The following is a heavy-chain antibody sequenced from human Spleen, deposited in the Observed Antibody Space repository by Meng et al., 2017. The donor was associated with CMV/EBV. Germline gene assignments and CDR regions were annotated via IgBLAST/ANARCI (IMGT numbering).Heavy chain of an antibody. CDR2: IWYDGSNK. D-gene: IGHD4-17*01. CDR1: GFTFSSYG. Sequence: GESLKISCAASGFTFSSYGMHWVRQAPGKGLEWVAVIWYDGSNKYYADSVKGRFTISRDNSKNTLYLQMNSLRAEDTAVYYCAKANLYDYGDYDYWGQGTLVTVS. J-gene: IGHJ4*02. V-gene: IGHV3-33*06. CDR3: AKANLYDYGDYDY.